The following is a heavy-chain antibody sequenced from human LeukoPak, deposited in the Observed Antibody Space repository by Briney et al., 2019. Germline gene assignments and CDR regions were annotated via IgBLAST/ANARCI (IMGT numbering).Heavy chain of an antibody. V-gene: IGHV4-4*02. Sequence: SGTLSLTCAVSGGSISSSYWWSWVRQPPGKGLEWIGEIYHNGDTNYYPSLKSRVTISVDKSKNQFSLKLNSVTAADTALYYCATAVGTGTTEFGMDVWGQGTTVTVSS. CDR1: GGSISSSYW. J-gene: IGHJ6*02. CDR2: IYHNGDT. D-gene: IGHD1-7*01. CDR3: ATAVGTGTTEFGMDV.